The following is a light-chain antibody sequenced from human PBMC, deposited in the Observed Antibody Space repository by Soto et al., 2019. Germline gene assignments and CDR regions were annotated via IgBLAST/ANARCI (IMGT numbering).Light chain of an antibody. CDR2: GAS. CDR3: LHYKDWPRWT. V-gene: IGKV3-15*01. Sequence: EIVLTQSPATLSVSPGERATLSCRASQTVGNTLAWYQQQPGQTPRLLIYGASTTATGIPARFSGSGSGTEFTLTIDRLQSEDFAVYYCLHYKDWPRWTFDQGTKVEVK. CDR1: QTVGNT. J-gene: IGKJ1*01.